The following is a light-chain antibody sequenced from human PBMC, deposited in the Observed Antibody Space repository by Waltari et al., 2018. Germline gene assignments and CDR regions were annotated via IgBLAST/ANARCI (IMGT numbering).Light chain of an antibody. J-gene: IGLJ2*01. CDR3: QSYDSSRRV. CDR2: TNS. Sequence: QSVLTQPPSVSGAPGQRVTISCTGSSSTIGAGYDVHWYQQLPGTAPKLLIYTNSNRPSGVPDRFSGSKSGTSASLAITGLQAEDEADYYCQSYDSSRRVFGGGTKLTVL. CDR1: SSTIGAGYD. V-gene: IGLV1-40*01.